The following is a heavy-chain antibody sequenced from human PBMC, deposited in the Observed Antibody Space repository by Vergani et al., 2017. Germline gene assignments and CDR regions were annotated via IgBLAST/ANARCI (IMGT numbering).Heavy chain of an antibody. D-gene: IGHD1-14*01. Sequence: QVQLVESGGDVGQPGRSLRLSCAASGFTFNQYVIHWFRQAPGKGLECVAVTWYDGNNKQYADSVKGRFTISRDNSKSTMYLQMNSLRDEDTGVYYCARDLRLLYNRFDPWGQGTMVTVSS. CDR2: TWYDGNNK. CDR3: ARDLRLLYNRFDP. CDR1: GFTFNQYV. J-gene: IGHJ5*02. V-gene: IGHV3-33*01.